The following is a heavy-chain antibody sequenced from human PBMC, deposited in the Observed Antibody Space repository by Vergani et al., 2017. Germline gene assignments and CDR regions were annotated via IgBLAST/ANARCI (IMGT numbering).Heavy chain of an antibody. CDR3: ARDRLYSSSWYDYYDYGMDV. Sequence: QVQLVQSGAEVKKPGASVKVSCKASGYTFTSYGISWVRQAPGQGLEWMGWISAYNGNTNYAQKLQGRVTMTTDTSTSTAYMELRSLRSDDTAVYYCARDRLYSSSWYDYYDYGMDVWGQGTTVTVSS. CDR1: GYTFTSYG. J-gene: IGHJ6*02. D-gene: IGHD6-13*01. V-gene: IGHV1-18*01. CDR2: ISAYNGNT.